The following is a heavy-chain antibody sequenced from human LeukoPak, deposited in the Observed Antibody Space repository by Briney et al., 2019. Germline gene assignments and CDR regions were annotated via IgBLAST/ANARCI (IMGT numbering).Heavy chain of an antibody. Sequence: ASVTVSCKASGYTFNRYGISWVRQAPGQGLEWMGWISVYNGNTIYAQKLQGRVTMTTDTSTRTAYMELRSLRSDDTAVYYWARRSGSLDLLGYWGQGTLVTVSS. D-gene: IGHD1-26*01. CDR2: ISVYNGNT. J-gene: IGHJ4*02. CDR3: ARRSGSLDLLGY. V-gene: IGHV1-18*01. CDR1: GYTFNRYG.